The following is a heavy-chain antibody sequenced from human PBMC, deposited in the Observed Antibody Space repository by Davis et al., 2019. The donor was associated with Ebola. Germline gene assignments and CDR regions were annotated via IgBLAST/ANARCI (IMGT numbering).Heavy chain of an antibody. Sequence: MPSETLSLTCTVSGGSISSYYLSWIRQPPGKGLEWIGYIYYSGSINYNPSLKSRVTISVDTSKNQFSLKLSSVTAADTAVYYCASGRLLWFGELSVLFDYWGQGTLVTVSS. D-gene: IGHD3-10*01. J-gene: IGHJ4*02. CDR2: IYYSGSI. CDR1: GGSISSYY. CDR3: ASGRLLWFGELSVLFDY. V-gene: IGHV4-59*01.